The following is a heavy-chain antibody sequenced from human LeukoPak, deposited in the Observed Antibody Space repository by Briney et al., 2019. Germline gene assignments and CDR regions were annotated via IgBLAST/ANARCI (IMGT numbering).Heavy chain of an antibody. V-gene: IGHV1-69*04. D-gene: IGHD3-22*01. Sequence: ASVKVSCKASGGTFSSYTISWVRQAPGQGLEWMGRLIPILGIANYAQKLQGRVNITADKYTRTAYMELSRLRSEDTAVYYCARDGRQRITYDSSGYYSPTYYYYGMDVWGHGTMVTVSS. CDR2: LIPILGIA. CDR1: GGTFSSYT. J-gene: IGHJ6*02. CDR3: ARDGRQRITYDSSGYYSPTYYYYGMDV.